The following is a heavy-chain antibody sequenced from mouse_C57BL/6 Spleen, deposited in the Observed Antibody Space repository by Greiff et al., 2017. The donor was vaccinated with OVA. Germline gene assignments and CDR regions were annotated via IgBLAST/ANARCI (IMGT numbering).Heavy chain of an antibody. Sequence: QVQLKESGAELARPGASVKMSCKASGYTFTSYTMHWVKQRPGQGLEWIGYINPSSGYTKYNQKFKDKSSLTADKSSSTAYMQLSSLTSEDSAVYYCARDDCYSYWYFDVWGTGTTVTVSS. CDR1: GYTFTSYT. J-gene: IGHJ1*03. V-gene: IGHV1-4*01. D-gene: IGHD2-3*01. CDR2: INPSSGYT. CDR3: ARDDCYSYWYFDV.